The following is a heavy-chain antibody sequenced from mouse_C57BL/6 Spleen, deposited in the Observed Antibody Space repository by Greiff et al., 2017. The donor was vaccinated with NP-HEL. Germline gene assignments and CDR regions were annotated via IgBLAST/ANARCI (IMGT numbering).Heavy chain of an antibody. Sequence: QVQLQQSGPELVKPGASVKISCKASGYAFSSSWMNWVKQRPGKGLEWIGRIYPGDGDTNYNGKFKGKATLTADKSSSTAYMQLSSLTSEDSAVYFCARAGPQGEFAYWGQGTLVTVSA. J-gene: IGHJ3*01. CDR2: IYPGDGDT. D-gene: IGHD3-2*02. CDR1: GYAFSSSW. CDR3: ARAGPQGEFAY. V-gene: IGHV1-82*01.